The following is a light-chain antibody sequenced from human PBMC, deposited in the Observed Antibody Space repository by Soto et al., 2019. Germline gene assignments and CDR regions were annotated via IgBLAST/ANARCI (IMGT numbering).Light chain of an antibody. J-gene: IGKJ5*01. CDR2: GAS. V-gene: IGKV3-20*01. CDR3: QQYGSSPPV. CDR1: QSVSSSY. Sequence: EIVLTQSPCTLSLSPGDRATLSCRASQSVSSSYLAWYQQKPGQAPRLLIYGASSRSTGIPDRFSGSGSGTDITLTISSLEPEDFAVYYCQQYGSSPPVFVQGTRLEIK.